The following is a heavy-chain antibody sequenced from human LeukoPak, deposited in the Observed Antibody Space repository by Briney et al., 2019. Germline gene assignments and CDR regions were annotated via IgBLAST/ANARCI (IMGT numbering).Heavy chain of an antibody. Sequence: PGGSLRLSCAASGFTFSSYGMHWVRQAPGKGLEWVAVISYDGSNKYYADSVKGRFTISRDNAKNSLYLQMNSLRAEDTAVYYCARDDRRIVVVPAFDYWGQGTLVTVSS. CDR2: ISYDGSNK. CDR3: ARDDRRIVVVPAFDY. D-gene: IGHD2-2*01. CDR1: GFTFSSYG. J-gene: IGHJ4*02. V-gene: IGHV3-30*03.